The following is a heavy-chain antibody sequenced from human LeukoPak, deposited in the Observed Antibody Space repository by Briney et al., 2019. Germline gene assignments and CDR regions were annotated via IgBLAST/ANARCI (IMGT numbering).Heavy chain of an antibody. CDR3: ARHGADSSGYSDYFDY. CDR2: IYYSGST. D-gene: IGHD3-22*01. CDR1: GGSISSGDYY. J-gene: IGHJ4*02. V-gene: IGHV4-30-4*01. Sequence: SETLSLTCTVSGGSISSGDYYWSWIRQPPGTGLEWLGYIYYSGSTYYNLSLKSRVTISVDTSKNQFSLKLSSVTAADTAEYYCARHGADSSGYSDYFDYWGQGTLVTVSS.